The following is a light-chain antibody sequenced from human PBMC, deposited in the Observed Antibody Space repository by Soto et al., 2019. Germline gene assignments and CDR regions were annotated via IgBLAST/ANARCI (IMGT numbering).Light chain of an antibody. J-gene: IGKJ1*01. V-gene: IGKV2-28*01. CDR1: QSLLHSNGYNY. Sequence: DTVMTQSPLSLPVTPGEPASISCRSSQSLLHSNGYNYLDWYLQKPGQSPQLLIYLGSNRASGVPDRFSGRGSGTDFTLKISRVEAEDVGFYYCMQALHTPRTFGQGTNVEIK. CDR2: LGS. CDR3: MQALHTPRT.